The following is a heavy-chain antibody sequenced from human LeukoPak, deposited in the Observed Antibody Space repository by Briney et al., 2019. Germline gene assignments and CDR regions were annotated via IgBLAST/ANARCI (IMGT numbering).Heavy chain of an antibody. Sequence: TLSLTCTVSGGSISSGGYYWTWIRQHPGKGLEWIGYIYYSGSTYYNPSLKSRVTISEDTSKNQFSLKLSSVTAADTAVYYCARESPAHYFDYWGQGTLVTVSS. CDR1: GGSISSGGYY. V-gene: IGHV4-31*03. J-gene: IGHJ4*02. CDR2: IYYSGST. CDR3: ARESPAHYFDY.